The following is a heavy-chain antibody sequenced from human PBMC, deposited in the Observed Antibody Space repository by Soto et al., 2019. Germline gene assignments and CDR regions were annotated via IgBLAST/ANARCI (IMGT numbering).Heavy chain of an antibody. CDR1: GYTLTGYS. J-gene: IGHJ4*02. CDR3: ARAGLVVPAALLTNFDY. V-gene: IGHV1-3*01. D-gene: IGHD2-2*02. Sequence: GPSVNVSCKATGYTLTGYSLHWVRQAPGQGLEWMGWINAGNGNTNYSQKFQGRVTITRDTSASTAYMELSSLRSEDTAVYYCARAGLVVPAALLTNFDYWGQGTLVTVSS. CDR2: INAGNGNT.